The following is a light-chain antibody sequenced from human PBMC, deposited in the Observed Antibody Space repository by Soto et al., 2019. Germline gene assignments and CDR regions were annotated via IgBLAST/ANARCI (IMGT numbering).Light chain of an antibody. Sequence: QSVLTQSPSASAPLGASVKLTCTLSSAHRTYAIAWHQQQPEKGPRYLMKVNSDGSHTKGDGIPDRFSGSSSVTERYLTISSLQSEDEAEYYCQTWGTGSVVFGGGTQLTVL. CDR3: QTWGTGSVV. J-gene: IGLJ2*01. CDR2: VNSDGSH. V-gene: IGLV4-69*01. CDR1: SAHRTYA.